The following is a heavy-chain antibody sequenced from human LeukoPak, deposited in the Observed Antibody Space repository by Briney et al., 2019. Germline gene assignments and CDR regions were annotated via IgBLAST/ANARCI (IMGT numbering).Heavy chain of an antibody. CDR1: GGSIRSNY. CDR3: ARERVLNWFDP. V-gene: IGHV4-59*12. Sequence: SETLSLTCTVSGGSIRSNYWSWIRQTPGKGLEWIAYINYSGNTNNNPSLKSRVTMSVDASKNQFSLKLSSVTAADTAVYYCARERVLNWFDPWGQGTLVTVSS. D-gene: IGHD3-10*01. J-gene: IGHJ5*02. CDR2: INYSGNT.